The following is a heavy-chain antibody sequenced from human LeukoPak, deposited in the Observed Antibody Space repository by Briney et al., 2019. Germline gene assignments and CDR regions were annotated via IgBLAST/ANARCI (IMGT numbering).Heavy chain of an antibody. D-gene: IGHD6-13*01. CDR3: AKDFVEYSSSWYCSDY. Sequence: GGSLRLSCAASGFTFSSYSMNWVRQAPGKGLEWVAVISYDGSNKYYADSVKGRFTISRDNSKNTLYLQMNSLRAEDTAVYYCAKDFVEYSSSWYCSDYWGQGTLVTVSS. CDR1: GFTFSSYS. V-gene: IGHV3-30*18. J-gene: IGHJ4*02. CDR2: ISYDGSNK.